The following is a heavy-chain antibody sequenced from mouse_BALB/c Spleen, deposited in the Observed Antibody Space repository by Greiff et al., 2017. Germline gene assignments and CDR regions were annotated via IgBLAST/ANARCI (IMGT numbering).Heavy chain of an antibody. V-gene: IGHV5-4*02. D-gene: IGHD1-1*01. CDR1: GFTFRDYY. J-gene: IGHJ2*01. CDR2: ISDGGSYT. Sequence: DVQLVESGGGLVKPGGALKLSCAASGFTFRDYYIYWVRQTPEKRLEWVATISDGGSYTYYPDSVKGRFTISRDNAKNNLYLQMSSLKSEDTAMYYCARGNYGSSFDYWGQGTTLTVSS. CDR3: ARGNYGSSFDY.